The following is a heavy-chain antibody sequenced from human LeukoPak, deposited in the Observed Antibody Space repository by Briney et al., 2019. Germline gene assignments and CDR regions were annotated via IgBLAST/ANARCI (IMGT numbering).Heavy chain of an antibody. D-gene: IGHD3-16*01. CDR2: ISSSSSYI. V-gene: IGHV3-21*01. J-gene: IGHJ6*02. CDR1: GFTFSSYS. Sequence: GGSLRLSCAASGFTFSSYSMNWVRQAPGKGLEWVSSISSSSSYIYYADSVKGRFTISRDNAKNSLYLQMNSLRAEDTAVYYCARDYEYADHAGYYYGMDVWGQGTTVTVSS. CDR3: ARDYEYADHAGYYYGMDV.